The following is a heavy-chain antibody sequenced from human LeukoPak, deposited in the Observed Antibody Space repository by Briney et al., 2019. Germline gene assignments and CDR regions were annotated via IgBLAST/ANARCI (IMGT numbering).Heavy chain of an antibody. D-gene: IGHD1-26*01. CDR1: GFTFSTYE. CDR2: ISSSGSTI. V-gene: IGHV3-48*03. J-gene: IGHJ4*02. Sequence: GGSLRLSCAASGFTFSTYEMNWVRQAPGKGLEWVSYISSSGSTIYFADSVKGRFTISRDNAKNSLYLQMNSLRAEDTAVYYCARDEGGPEVDYWGQGTPVTVSS. CDR3: ARDEGGPEVDY.